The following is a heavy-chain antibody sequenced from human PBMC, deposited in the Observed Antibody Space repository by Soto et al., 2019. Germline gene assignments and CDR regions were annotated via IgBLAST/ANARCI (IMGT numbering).Heavy chain of an antibody. J-gene: IGHJ4*02. Sequence: QVQLVQSGAEVKTPGASVKLSCKASGYTFTSYAIRWVRQAPGQSLEWMGWINAGNGNRKYSQKFQGRVTITSDTSESTAYMELSSLRSEDTAVYYCARDRGSYYPFHYWGQGTLVTVSS. CDR3: ARDRGSYYPFHY. CDR2: INAGNGNR. D-gene: IGHD1-26*01. CDR1: GYTFTSYA. V-gene: IGHV1-3*01.